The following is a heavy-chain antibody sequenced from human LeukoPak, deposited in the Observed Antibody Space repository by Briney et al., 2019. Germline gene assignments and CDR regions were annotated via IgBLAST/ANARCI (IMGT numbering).Heavy chain of an antibody. CDR2: IYYSGST. Sequence: SETLSLTCTVSGGSISSYYWSWIRQPPGKGLEWIGYIYYSGSTNYNPSLKSRVTISVDTSKNQFSLKLNSVTAADTAVYYCARDLGYGCAFDIWGQGTMVTVSS. V-gene: IGHV4-59*01. CDR3: ARDLGYGCAFDI. D-gene: IGHD5-18*01. J-gene: IGHJ3*02. CDR1: GGSISSYY.